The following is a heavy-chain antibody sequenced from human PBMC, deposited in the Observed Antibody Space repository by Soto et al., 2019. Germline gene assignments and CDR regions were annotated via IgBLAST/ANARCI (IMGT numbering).Heavy chain of an antibody. Sequence: GESLKISCKGSGYDFDITWLAWVRQVPGKGLEWVGIIYPGDSDTRYSPSLEGQVTLSVDKSIKTAYLQWRSLKDSDTATYYCARLERYFDRTVYLNGWGQGTLVTVSS. D-gene: IGHD3-9*01. CDR3: ARLERYFDRTVYLNG. J-gene: IGHJ4*02. V-gene: IGHV5-51*01. CDR2: IYPGDSDT. CDR1: GYDFDITW.